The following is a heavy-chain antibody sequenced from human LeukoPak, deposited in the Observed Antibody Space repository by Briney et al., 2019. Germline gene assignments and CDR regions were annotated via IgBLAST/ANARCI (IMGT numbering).Heavy chain of an antibody. CDR1: VYRFTSYW. Sequence: GKPLTTSGKDSVYRFTSYWIGGVGQMPGKGLGWMGIIYPGDSDTRYSPSFQGQVTISADKSISTAYLQWSSLKASDTAMYYCARRVPSGYSNGFDYWGQGTLVTVSS. CDR3: ARRVPSGYSNGFDY. J-gene: IGHJ4*02. V-gene: IGHV5-51*01. D-gene: IGHD5-18*01. CDR2: IYPGDSDT.